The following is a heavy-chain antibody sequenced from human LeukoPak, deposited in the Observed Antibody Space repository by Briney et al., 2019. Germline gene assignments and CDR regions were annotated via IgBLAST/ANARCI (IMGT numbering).Heavy chain of an antibody. CDR3: ARTRYCSSPGCQRLGYYYYYMDV. CDR2: IRYDGSNK. D-gene: IGHD2-2*01. CDR1: GFTFSSYG. J-gene: IGHJ6*03. Sequence: PGGSLRLSCAASGFTFSSYGMHWVRQAPGKGLEWVAFIRYDGSNKYYADSVKGRFTISRDNSRNTLYLQMNSLRAEDTAVYYCARTRYCSSPGCQRLGYYYYYMDVWGKGTTVTISS. V-gene: IGHV3-30*02.